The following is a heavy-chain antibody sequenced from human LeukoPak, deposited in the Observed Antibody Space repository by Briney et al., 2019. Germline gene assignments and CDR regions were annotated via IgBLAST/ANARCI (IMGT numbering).Heavy chain of an antibody. J-gene: IGHJ4*02. CDR1: GDSVSNNSAN. CDR2: TYYRSKWSN. D-gene: IGHD2-8*01. V-gene: IGHV6-1*01. Sequence: SQTLSLTFAISGDSVSNNSANWNWLRQSPARGLEWLGRTYYRSKWSNDYAVSVETRITINPDTSKNQFSLQMNSLTPDDTAVYYCARALGVVFDYWGQGTLVTVSS. CDR3: ARALGVVFDY.